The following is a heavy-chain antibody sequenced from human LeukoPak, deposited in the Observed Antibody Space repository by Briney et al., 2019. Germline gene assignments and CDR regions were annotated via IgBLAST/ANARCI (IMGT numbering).Heavy chain of an antibody. V-gene: IGHV1-3*01. CDR3: ARTNYDILTGYWTTEGFDY. Sequence: XASGYTFTSYAMHWVRQAPGQRLEWMGWINAGNGNTKYSQKFQGRVTITRDTSASTAYMELSSLRSEDTAVYYCARTNYDILTGYWTTEGFDYWGQGTLVTVSS. CDR2: INAGNGNT. J-gene: IGHJ4*02. CDR1: GYTFTSYA. D-gene: IGHD3-9*01.